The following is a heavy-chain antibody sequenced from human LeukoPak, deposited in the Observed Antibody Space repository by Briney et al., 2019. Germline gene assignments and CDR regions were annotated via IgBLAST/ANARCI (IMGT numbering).Heavy chain of an antibody. CDR2: IYTSGST. CDR1: GGSISSYY. Sequence: SETLSLTCTVSGGSISSYYWSWIRQPAGKGLEWIGRIYTSGSTNYNPSLKSRVTMSVDTSKNQFSLKLSSVTAADTAVYYCARDSLSRRAYYYYMDVWGKGTTATVSS. CDR3: ARDSLSRRAYYYYMDV. V-gene: IGHV4-4*07. J-gene: IGHJ6*03. D-gene: IGHD3-9*01.